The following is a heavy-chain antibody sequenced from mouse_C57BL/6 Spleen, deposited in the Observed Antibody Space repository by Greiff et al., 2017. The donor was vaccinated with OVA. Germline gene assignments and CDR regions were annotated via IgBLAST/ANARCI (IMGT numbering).Heavy chain of an antibody. V-gene: IGHV1-82*01. CDR3: ARQGRVWYFDV. CDR1: GYAFCSSW. J-gene: IGHJ1*01. Sequence: QVQLQQSGPELVKPGASVKISCKASGYAFCSSWMNWVKQRPGKGLEWIGRIYPGDGDTNYNGKFKGKATLTADKSSSTAYMQLSSLTSEDSAVYFCARQGRVWYFDVWGAGTTVTVSS. CDR2: IYPGDGDT. D-gene: IGHD3-1*01.